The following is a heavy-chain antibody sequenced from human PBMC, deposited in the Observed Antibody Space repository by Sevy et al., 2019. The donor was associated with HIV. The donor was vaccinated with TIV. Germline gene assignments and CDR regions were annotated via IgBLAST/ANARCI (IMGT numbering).Heavy chain of an antibody. Sequence: GGSLRLSCAASGFTFSAYSMNWVRQAPWKGLEWVSYISSSSGTIYYADSVKGQFTISRDNAKSSLYLQMNGLRAEDTAVYYCARAGGDCYSKNERWFVSWGQGTLVTVSS. CDR1: GFTFSAYS. CDR3: ARAGGDCYSKNERWFVS. CDR2: ISSSSGTI. V-gene: IGHV3-48*01. J-gene: IGHJ5*01. D-gene: IGHD2-21*01.